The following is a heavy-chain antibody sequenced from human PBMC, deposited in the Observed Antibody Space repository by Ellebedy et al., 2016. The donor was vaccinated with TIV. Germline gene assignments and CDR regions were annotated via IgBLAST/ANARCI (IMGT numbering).Heavy chain of an antibody. CDR2: IYRSGTT. CDR1: GDSISSNHW. Sequence: SETLSLTXAVSGDSISSNHWYYWLRQSPEKGLEWIGEIYRSGTTNYNPSLSSRVTISLDKYNNQFSLRLKSVTAADTAVYYCAGGRADVWELLAYWGQGTLATVSS. J-gene: IGHJ4*02. V-gene: IGHV4-4*02. D-gene: IGHD1-26*01. CDR3: AGGRADVWELLAY.